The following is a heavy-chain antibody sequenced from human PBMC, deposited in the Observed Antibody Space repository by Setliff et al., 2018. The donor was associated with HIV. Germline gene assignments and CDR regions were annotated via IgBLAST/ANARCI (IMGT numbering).Heavy chain of an antibody. D-gene: IGHD2-15*01. CDR3: ARVRTLDTPVDAFDI. J-gene: IGHJ3*02. Sequence: GASVTVSCKASEYTFTDYFIHWVRQDPGQGLEWMGWISPNNGATKISQKFRGRVTMTRDTSTTTAYMELRSLRSDDTAVYYCARVRTLDTPVDAFDIWGQGTMVTVSS. V-gene: IGHV1-2*02. CDR2: ISPNNGAT. CDR1: EYTFTDYF.